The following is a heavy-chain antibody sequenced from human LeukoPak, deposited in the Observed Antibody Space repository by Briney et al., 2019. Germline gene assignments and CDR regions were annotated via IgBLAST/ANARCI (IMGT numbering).Heavy chain of an antibody. CDR2: ISGSGGST. CDR3: AKDFIGGRITMIVVVIPYFDY. Sequence: GGSLRLSCAASGFTFSSYAMSWVRQGPGQGLEWVSAISGSGGSTYYADSVKGRFTISRDNSKNTLYLQMNSLRAEDTAVYYCAKDFIGGRITMIVVVIPYFDYWGQGTLVTVSS. D-gene: IGHD3-22*01. V-gene: IGHV3-23*01. J-gene: IGHJ4*02. CDR1: GFTFSSYA.